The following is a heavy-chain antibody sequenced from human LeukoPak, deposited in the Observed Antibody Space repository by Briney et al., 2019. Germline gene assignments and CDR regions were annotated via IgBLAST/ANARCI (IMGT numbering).Heavy chain of an antibody. CDR1: GFTFSSYA. D-gene: IGHD3-22*01. V-gene: IGHV3-23*01. CDR3: AKDSFPDYYDSSGYWFDY. CDR2: ISGSGGST. J-gene: IGHJ4*02. Sequence: GGSLRLSCAASGFTFSSYAMSWVRQAPGKGLEWVSAISGSGGSTYYADSVKGRFPVSRDNSKNTLYLQMNSLRAEDTAVYYCAKDSFPDYYDSSGYWFDYWGQGTLVTVSS.